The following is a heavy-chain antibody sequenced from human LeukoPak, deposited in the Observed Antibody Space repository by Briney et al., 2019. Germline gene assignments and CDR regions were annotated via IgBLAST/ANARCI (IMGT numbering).Heavy chain of an antibody. V-gene: IGHV3-30*18. D-gene: IGHD3-22*01. CDR1: GFTFSSYG. CDR3: ANYRYYYDSSGYYY. CDR2: ISYDGSNK. J-gene: IGHJ4*02. Sequence: PGGSLRLSCAASGFTFSSYGMHWVRQAPGKGLEWVAVISYDGSNKYYADSVKGRFTISRDNSKDTLYLQMNSLRAEDTAVYYCANYRYYYDSSGYYYWGQGTLVTVSS.